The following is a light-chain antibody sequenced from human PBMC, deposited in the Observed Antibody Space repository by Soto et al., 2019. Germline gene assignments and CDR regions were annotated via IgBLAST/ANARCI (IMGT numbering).Light chain of an antibody. V-gene: IGKV3-20*01. J-gene: IGKJ1*01. Sequence: PGETATLSCRASESVATNYLAWYQQKPGQAPRLLMYGASSRATGIPDRFSGSGSGTDFTLSITRLQPEDCEVYYCQQYGSSSWTSGQGTKVEIK. CDR3: QQYGSSSWT. CDR2: GAS. CDR1: ESVATNY.